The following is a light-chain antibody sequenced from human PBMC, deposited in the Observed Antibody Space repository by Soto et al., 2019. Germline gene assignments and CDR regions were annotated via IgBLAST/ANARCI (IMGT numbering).Light chain of an antibody. J-gene: IGLJ1*01. CDR1: SSDVGNYNY. CDR2: EVS. V-gene: IGLV2-14*01. Sequence: QSALTQPASVSGSPGQSITISCTGTSSDVGNYNYVSWYQQKSGKAPKQIIFEVSSRPSGVSHRFSGSKSGNTASLTISGLQAEDEADYYCSSYTDSSNYVFGTGTKLTVL. CDR3: SSYTDSSNYV.